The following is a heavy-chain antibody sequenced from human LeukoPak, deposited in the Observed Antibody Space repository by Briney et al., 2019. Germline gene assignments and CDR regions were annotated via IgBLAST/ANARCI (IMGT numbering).Heavy chain of an antibody. J-gene: IGHJ3*02. V-gene: IGHV1-2*02. D-gene: IGHD3-10*01. Sequence: GASVTVSSTASRYTFTAYYMHWVRQAPGQGLEWMGWINPNSGGTNYAQKFQGRVTMTRDTSISTAHMELSRLRSDDTAVYYCARDWGEGSSHDAFDIWGQGTMVTVSS. CDR3: ARDWGEGSSHDAFDI. CDR1: RYTFTAYY. CDR2: INPNSGGT.